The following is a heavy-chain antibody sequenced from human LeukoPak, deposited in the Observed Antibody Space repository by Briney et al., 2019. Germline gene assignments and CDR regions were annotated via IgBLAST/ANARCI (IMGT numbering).Heavy chain of an antibody. CDR3: ARDRVTMIRGVRILDYYYYYMDV. CDR1: GFTLSSYA. D-gene: IGHD3-10*01. J-gene: IGHJ6*03. V-gene: IGHV3-23*01. Sequence: PGGSLRLSCAASGFTLSSYAMSWVRQGPGKGLEWVSAISVTGNTYHAGSVRGRFTISRDSSKNTLYFQMNSLRVEDTAVYYCARDRVTMIRGVRILDYYYYYMDVWGKGTTVTISS. CDR2: ISVTGNT.